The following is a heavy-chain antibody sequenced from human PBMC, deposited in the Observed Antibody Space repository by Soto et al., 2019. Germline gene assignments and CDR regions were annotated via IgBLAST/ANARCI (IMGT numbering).Heavy chain of an antibody. CDR3: AKDGSDSGSHYNSFGY. CDR1: GFTVGNNY. J-gene: IGHJ4*02. Sequence: EVQLVESGGGLIQPGGSLKLSCAASGFTVGNNYMSWVRQAPGKGLEWVSLIYSTGTTKYADSVKGRFTVSRDNAKNTLYLQINSLRAEDKAVYYCAKDGSDSGSHYNSFGYWGQGTLVTVSS. V-gene: IGHV3-53*01. D-gene: IGHD3-10*01. CDR2: IYSTGTT.